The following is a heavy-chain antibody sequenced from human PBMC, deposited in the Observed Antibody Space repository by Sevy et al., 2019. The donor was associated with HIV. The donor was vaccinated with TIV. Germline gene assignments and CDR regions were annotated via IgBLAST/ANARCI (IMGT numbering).Heavy chain of an antibody. CDR3: ARDRRRAAPTTFDS. Sequence: GGSLRLSCAASGFSFSNYGMNWVRQAPGKGLEWISYISHSTYTIYYADSLKGRFTISRDNAQSSLYLEMYSLRPEDTAVYFCARDRRRAAPTTFDSWGQGTLVTVSS. J-gene: IGHJ4*02. CDR1: GFSFSNYG. CDR2: ISHSTYTI. D-gene: IGHD1-1*01. V-gene: IGHV3-48*01.